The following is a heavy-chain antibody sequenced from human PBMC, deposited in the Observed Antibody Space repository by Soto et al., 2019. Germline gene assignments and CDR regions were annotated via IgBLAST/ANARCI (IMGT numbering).Heavy chain of an antibody. Sequence: QVVLQESGPGLVKPSETLSLTCSVSGRSITSYYWSWVRQPPGKRLEWIGYIYDNGITSQNPSLKSRVTMSADTSQNQFSLKLTSVTGADTAVYYCARTYDSNGYATEFDSWGQGILVTVTS. CDR3: ARTYDSNGYATEFDS. CDR2: IYDNGIT. D-gene: IGHD3-22*01. CDR1: GRSITSYY. V-gene: IGHV4-59*12. J-gene: IGHJ4*02.